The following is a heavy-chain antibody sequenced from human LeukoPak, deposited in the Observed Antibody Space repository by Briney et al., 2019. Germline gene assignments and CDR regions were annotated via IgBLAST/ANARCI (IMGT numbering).Heavy chain of an antibody. V-gene: IGHV3-74*01. Sequence: GGSLRLSCAASGFTFSSYWMHWVRQAPGKGLVWVSRINSDGSSTSYADSVKGRFTISRDNAKNTLYLQMNSLRVEDTAVYYCARASNVGYCSSTSCYEIDYWGQGTLVTVSS. CDR2: INSDGSST. CDR1: GFTFSSYW. J-gene: IGHJ4*02. CDR3: ARASNVGYCSSTSCYEIDY. D-gene: IGHD2-2*01.